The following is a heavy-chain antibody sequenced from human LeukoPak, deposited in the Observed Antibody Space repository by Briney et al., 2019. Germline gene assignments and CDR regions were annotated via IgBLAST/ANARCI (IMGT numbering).Heavy chain of an antibody. Sequence: GESLRLSCAASGFTFSSYGMHWDRQAPGKGLEWVAVISYDGSNKYYADSVKGRFTISRDNSKNTLYLQMNSLRAEDTAVYYCAKGDYGDYPTDAFDIWGQGTMVTVSS. CDR3: AKGDYGDYPTDAFDI. V-gene: IGHV3-30*18. CDR2: ISYDGSNK. D-gene: IGHD4-17*01. J-gene: IGHJ3*02. CDR1: GFTFSSYG.